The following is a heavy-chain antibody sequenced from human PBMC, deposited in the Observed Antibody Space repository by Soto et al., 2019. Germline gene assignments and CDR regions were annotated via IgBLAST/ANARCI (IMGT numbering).Heavy chain of an antibody. CDR2: IWYDGSNK. CDR3: ARDGDTAMAPGWYYYGMDV. J-gene: IGHJ6*02. D-gene: IGHD5-18*01. Sequence: GGSLRLSCAASGFTFSSYGMHWVRQAPGKGLEWVAVIWYDGSNKYYADSVKGRFTISRDNSKNTLYLQMNSLRAEDTAVYYCARDGDTAMAPGWYYYGMDVWGQGTTVTVSS. CDR1: GFTFSSYG. V-gene: IGHV3-33*01.